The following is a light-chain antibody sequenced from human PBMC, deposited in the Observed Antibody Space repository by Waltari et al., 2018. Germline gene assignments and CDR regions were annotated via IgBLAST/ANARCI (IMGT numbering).Light chain of an antibody. J-gene: IGKJ2*01. CDR2: DAS. Sequence: EIVLTQSPATLSLSPGQGPPLPCRAGQSVAGSLGWYQQKVGQAPRLLIFDASNRATGVPARFSGSGSGIEFTLTISRLEPDDFAVYYCQLRSNRPPYAFGQGTKLEMK. CDR1: QSVAGS. CDR3: QLRSNRPPYA. V-gene: IGKV3-11*01.